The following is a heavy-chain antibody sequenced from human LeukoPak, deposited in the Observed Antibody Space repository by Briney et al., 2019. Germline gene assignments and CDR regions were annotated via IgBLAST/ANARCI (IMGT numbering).Heavy chain of an antibody. CDR1: GASISSYY. D-gene: IGHD2-15*01. CDR3: ARLAENCSGGSCLYYYYYMDV. Sequence: SETLSLTCTVSGASISSYYWTWIRQPPGKGLEWIGCIYYGGSTNYNPSLKSRVTISGDKSKNQFSLKLSSVTAADTAVYYCARLAENCSGGSCLYYYYYMDVWGKGTTVTISS. V-gene: IGHV4-59*01. CDR2: IYYGGST. J-gene: IGHJ6*03.